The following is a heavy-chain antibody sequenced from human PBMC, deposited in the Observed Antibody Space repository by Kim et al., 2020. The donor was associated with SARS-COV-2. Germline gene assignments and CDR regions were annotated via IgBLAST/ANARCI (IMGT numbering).Heavy chain of an antibody. J-gene: IGHJ1*01. Sequence: GGSLRLSCTTSGFSFRKALMSWVRQAPGKGLEWLGRIKSEPDGGSIEYAAPVTGRFTISRDDLKNTVYLQMNSLKAEATGVYYCTTALSGTKLVFGYSGQGTLVPVSS. V-gene: IGHV3-15*01. CDR3: TTALSGTKLVFGY. D-gene: IGHD1-26*01. CDR2: IKSEPDGGSI. CDR1: GFSFRKAL.